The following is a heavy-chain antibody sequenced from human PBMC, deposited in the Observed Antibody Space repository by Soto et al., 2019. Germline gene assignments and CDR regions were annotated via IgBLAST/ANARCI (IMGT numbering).Heavy chain of an antibody. CDR2: ISSSGNT. J-gene: IGHJ4*02. CDR1: DGSISNCY. CDR3: ARAPMVLTRSYFDS. D-gene: IGHD3-22*01. V-gene: IGHV4-59*01. Sequence: SETLSLTCTVSDGSISNCYWSWMRQPPGKGLEWIGYISSSGNTNYNPSLKSRVSISVDTSKNQFSLNLTSVTAADTAVYYCARAPMVLTRSYFDSWGQGTPVTVS.